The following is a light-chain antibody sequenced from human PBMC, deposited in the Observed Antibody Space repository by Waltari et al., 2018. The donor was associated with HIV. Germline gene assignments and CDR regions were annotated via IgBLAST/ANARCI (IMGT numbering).Light chain of an antibody. CDR1: QSVGKY. Sequence: EIVLSQSPATLSLSPGERATLSCRASQSVGKYLAWYQQKPGQAPRLLIYDASDRATGIPARFSGSGSRTDFTLTISSLAPEDFAVYYCQQRTNWPPYTFGQGTKLEIK. J-gene: IGKJ2*01. CDR2: DAS. V-gene: IGKV3-11*01. CDR3: QQRTNWPPYT.